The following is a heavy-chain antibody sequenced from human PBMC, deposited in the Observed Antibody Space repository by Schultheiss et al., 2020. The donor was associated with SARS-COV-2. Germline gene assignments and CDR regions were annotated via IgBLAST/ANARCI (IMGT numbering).Heavy chain of an antibody. CDR1: GGSFSDYY. V-gene: IGHV4-34*01. J-gene: IGHJ4*02. Sequence: SQTLSLTCAVYGGSFSDYYWSWIRQPPGKGLEWIGEINHSGSTNYNPSLKSRVTISVDTSKNQFSLKLSSVTAADTAVYYCARAFYGGNSWVDYWGQGTLVTVSS. CDR2: INHSGST. D-gene: IGHD4-23*01. CDR3: ARAFYGGNSWVDY.